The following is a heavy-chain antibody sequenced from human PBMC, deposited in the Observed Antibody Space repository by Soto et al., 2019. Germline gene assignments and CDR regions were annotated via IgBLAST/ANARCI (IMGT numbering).Heavy chain of an antibody. Sequence: GESLKISCRCPVYTFSNFWIAWVRHLPGKGLEWMGIIYPGDHETRYSPSFHGKVTISADKSINTAYLQWSSLEASDSAFYYCARSPRSSPYFDYWGQGALVTVSS. D-gene: IGHD6-13*01. CDR2: IYPGDHET. CDR3: ARSPRSSPYFDY. J-gene: IGHJ4*02. CDR1: VYTFSNFW. V-gene: IGHV5-51*01.